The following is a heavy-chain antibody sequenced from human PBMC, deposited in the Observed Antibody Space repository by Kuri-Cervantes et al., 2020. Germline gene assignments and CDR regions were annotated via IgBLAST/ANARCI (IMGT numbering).Heavy chain of an antibody. CDR1: GGSISSYF. CDR2: IYYSGST. CDR3: AKGYYYMDV. V-gene: IGHV4-59*01. Sequence: GSLRLSCTVFGGSISSYFWSWIRQPPGKGLEWIGYIYYSGSTNYNPSLKSRVTISLEASKNQFSLKLSSVTAADTAVYYCAKGYYYMDVWGKGTTVTVSS. J-gene: IGHJ6*03.